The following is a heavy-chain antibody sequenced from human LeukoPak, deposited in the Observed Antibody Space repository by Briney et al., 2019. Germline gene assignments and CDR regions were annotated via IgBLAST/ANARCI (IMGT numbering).Heavy chain of an antibody. Sequence: GGSLRLSCAASGFTFSSYTVNWIRQAPGKGLEWVSSISGSSYYIYYADSVRGRFTISRDNAKNSAYLQMNSLRAEDTAVYYCAKDKGDVLRYFDWLPTWGQGTLVTVSS. CDR1: GFTFSSYT. CDR3: AKDKGDVLRYFDWLPT. CDR2: ISGSSYYI. J-gene: IGHJ4*02. V-gene: IGHV3-21*04. D-gene: IGHD3-9*01.